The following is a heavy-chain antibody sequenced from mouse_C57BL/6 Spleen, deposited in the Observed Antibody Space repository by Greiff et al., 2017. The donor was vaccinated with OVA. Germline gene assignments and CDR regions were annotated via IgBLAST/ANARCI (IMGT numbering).Heavy chain of an antibody. CDR3: APSKGNFSY. Sequence: QVQLQQPGAELVKPGASVKVSCKASGYTFTSYWMHWVKQRPGQGLEWIGRIHPSDSDNNYNQKFKGKATLTVDKSSSTAYMQLSSRTSEDSAVYYCAPSKGNFSYWGQGTLVTVSA. J-gene: IGHJ3*01. CDR2: IHPSDSDN. V-gene: IGHV1-74*01. CDR1: GYTFTSYW.